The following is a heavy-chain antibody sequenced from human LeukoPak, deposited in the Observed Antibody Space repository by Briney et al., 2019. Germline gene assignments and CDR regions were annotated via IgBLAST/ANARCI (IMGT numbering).Heavy chain of an antibody. Sequence: TSETLSLTCAVYGGSFSGYCWSWIRQPPGKGLEWIGEINHSGSTNYNPSLKSRVTISVDTSKNQFSLKLSSVTAADTAVYYCASSLMIVVPDGYFDYWGQGTLVTVSS. J-gene: IGHJ4*02. CDR2: INHSGST. D-gene: IGHD3-22*01. CDR3: ASSLMIVVPDGYFDY. V-gene: IGHV4-34*01. CDR1: GGSFSGYC.